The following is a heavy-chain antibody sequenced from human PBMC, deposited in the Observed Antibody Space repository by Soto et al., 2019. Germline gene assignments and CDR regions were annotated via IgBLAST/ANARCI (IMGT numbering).Heavy chain of an antibody. J-gene: IGHJ4*02. V-gene: IGHV3-30-3*01. CDR1: GLTFTGYA. CDR3: ARANYGDYEDY. Sequence: GGSLRLSCAASGLTFTGYAVHWVRQAQGKGLEWVSVISYNGGKIYYADSVKGRFTISRDNSKNTLYLQMNSLRAEDTAVYYCARANYGDYEDYWGQGTLVTVSS. CDR2: ISYNGGKI. D-gene: IGHD4-17*01.